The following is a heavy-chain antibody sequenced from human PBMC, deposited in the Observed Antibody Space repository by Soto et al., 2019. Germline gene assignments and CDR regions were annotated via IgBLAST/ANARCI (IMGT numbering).Heavy chain of an antibody. CDR1: VGPLSSYA. J-gene: IGHJ5*02. V-gene: IGHV1-69*06. CDR3: ARDGSRSWTLNSGSVWFEP. CDR2: IIPIFGTA. Sequence: SVKVSCKAPVGPLSSYAISLVRQAPGQGLEWMGGIIPIFGTANYSQKFQGRVTITADKSTSTAHMELSSLRSEDTAVYYCARDGSRSWTLNSGSVWFEPWGQGTLVTVSS. D-gene: IGHD6-13*01.